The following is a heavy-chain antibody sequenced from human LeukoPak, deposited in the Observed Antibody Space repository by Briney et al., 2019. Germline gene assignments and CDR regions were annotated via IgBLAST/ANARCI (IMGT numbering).Heavy chain of an antibody. V-gene: IGHV3-48*02. CDR2: ISSSNNTI. D-gene: IGHD2-21*02. J-gene: IGHJ4*02. CDR1: GFTFSSYA. Sequence: RGSLRLSCSASGFTFSSYAMHWVRQAPGKGLEWVSYISSSNNTIYYADSVKGRFTISRDNAKNSLYLQMNSLRDEDTAVYYCARSTYCGGDCYPALGYWGQGTPVTVSS. CDR3: ARSTYCGGDCYPALGY.